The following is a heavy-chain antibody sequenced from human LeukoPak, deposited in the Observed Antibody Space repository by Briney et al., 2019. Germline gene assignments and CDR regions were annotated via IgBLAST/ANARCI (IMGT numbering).Heavy chain of an antibody. J-gene: IGHJ2*01. CDR3: ARGVLVYDLNWYFDL. CDR2: IYYSGST. D-gene: IGHD3-3*01. Sequence: SETLSLTCTVSGGSISSYYWSWIRQPPGKGLEWFGYIYYSGSTNYNPSLKSRVTISVDTSKNQFSLKLSSVTAADTAVYYCARGVLVYDLNWYFDLWGRGTLVTVSS. CDR1: GGSISSYY. V-gene: IGHV4-59*01.